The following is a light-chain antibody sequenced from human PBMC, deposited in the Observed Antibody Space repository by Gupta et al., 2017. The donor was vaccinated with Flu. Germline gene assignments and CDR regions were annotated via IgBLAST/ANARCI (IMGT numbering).Light chain of an antibody. V-gene: IGLV1-51*02. CDR3: TSWDNRLSATV. Sequence: SSSNIVDIYVSSYQQCPGTAPKLLIYETNRRPSGSPDRFLGSKSGTSATLVITGLQTGDEADYYCTSWDNRLSATVFGGGTKVTVL. J-gene: IGLJ3*02. CDR2: ETN. CDR1: SSNIVDIY.